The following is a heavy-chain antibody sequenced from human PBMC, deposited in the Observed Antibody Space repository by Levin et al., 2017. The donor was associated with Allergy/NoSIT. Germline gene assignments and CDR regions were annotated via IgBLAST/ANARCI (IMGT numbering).Heavy chain of an antibody. Sequence: SQTLSLPCTVSGGSLRSYYWSWIRPSPEKGLEWIAYIFHTGSTSYNPSLKSRVTISIDTSKNQFSLKMNSVTAADTAVYYCARGGGWDLGSFDVWGQGTLVTVSA. CDR1: GGSLRSYY. CDR3: ARGGGWDLGSFDV. D-gene: IGHD1-26*01. J-gene: IGHJ3*01. CDR2: IFHTGST. V-gene: IGHV4-59*01.